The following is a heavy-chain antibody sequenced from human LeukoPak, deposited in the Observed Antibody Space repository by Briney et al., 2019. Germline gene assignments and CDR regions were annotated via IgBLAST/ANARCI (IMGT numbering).Heavy chain of an antibody. D-gene: IGHD5-24*01. CDR2: IYYSGST. Sequence: PSETLSLTCTVSGGSISSSSYYWGWIRQPPGKGLEWIGSIYYSGSTYYNPSLKSRVTISVDTSKNQFSLKLSSVTAADTAVYYCASVRSGRYYFDYWGQGTLVTVSS. CDR1: GGSISSSSYY. V-gene: IGHV4-39*07. CDR3: ASVRSGRYYFDY. J-gene: IGHJ4*02.